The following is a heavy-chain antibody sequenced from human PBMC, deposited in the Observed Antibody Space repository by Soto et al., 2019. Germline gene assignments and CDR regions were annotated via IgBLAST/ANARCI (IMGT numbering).Heavy chain of an antibody. CDR1: GFTFSDNY. V-gene: IGHV3-11*06. D-gene: IGHD1-1*01. CDR2: SSNSGSFT. J-gene: IGHJ5*02. CDR3: VRSGDNYNLLAP. Sequence: GGSLRLYCAASGFTFSDNYMSWIRQAPGKGLEWIGYSSNSGSFTRYADSVKGRFSISRDNAKNSLYLQINSLRGDDTAIYYCVRSGDNYNLLAPWGQGTLVTVS.